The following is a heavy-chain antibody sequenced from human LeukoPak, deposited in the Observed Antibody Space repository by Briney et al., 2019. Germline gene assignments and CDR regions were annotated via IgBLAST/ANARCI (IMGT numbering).Heavy chain of an antibody. CDR2: IWYDGSNK. J-gene: IGHJ4*02. V-gene: IGHV3-33*01. CDR1: GFTFSSYG. Sequence: GGSLRLSCAASGFTFSSYGMHWVRQAPGKGLEWVAVIWYDGSNKYYADSVKGRFTISRDNSKNTLYLQMNSLRAEDTAVYYCARDSRIAARRWDGDFDYWGQGTLVTVSS. CDR3: ARDSRIAARRWDGDFDY. D-gene: IGHD6-6*01.